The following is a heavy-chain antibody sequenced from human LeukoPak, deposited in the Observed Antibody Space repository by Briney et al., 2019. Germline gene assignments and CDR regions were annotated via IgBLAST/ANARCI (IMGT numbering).Heavy chain of an antibody. CDR1: GGSFSGYY. V-gene: IGHV4-34*01. Sequence: PSETLSLTCAVYGGSFSGYYWSWIRQPPGKGLEWIGEINHSGSTNYNPSLKSRDTISVDTSKNQFSLKLSSVTAADTAVYYCARLYSSGWGTLDYWGQGTLVTVSS. J-gene: IGHJ4*02. CDR2: INHSGST. CDR3: ARLYSSGWGTLDY. D-gene: IGHD6-19*01.